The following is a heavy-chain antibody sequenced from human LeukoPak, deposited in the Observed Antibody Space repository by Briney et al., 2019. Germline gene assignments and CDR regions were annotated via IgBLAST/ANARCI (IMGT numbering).Heavy chain of an antibody. D-gene: IGHD1-26*01. V-gene: IGHV3-7*04. CDR1: GFTFSSYW. Sequence: GGSLRLSCAASGFTFSSYWMTWIRQTPGKGLEWVANIRQDGSDKYYVDSVKGRFTISRDNAKNSLYLQMNSLRAEDTAVYYCARGRHSGSYFNWGQGTLVTVSS. CDR2: IRQDGSDK. J-gene: IGHJ4*02. CDR3: ARGRHSGSYFN.